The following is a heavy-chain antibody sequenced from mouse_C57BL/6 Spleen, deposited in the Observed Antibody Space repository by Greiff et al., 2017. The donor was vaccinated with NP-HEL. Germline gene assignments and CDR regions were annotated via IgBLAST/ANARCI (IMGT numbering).Heavy chain of an antibody. CDR2: IDPSDSYT. J-gene: IGHJ4*01. D-gene: IGHD2-4*01. V-gene: IGHV1-50*01. CDR3: ARRDYDEVYYAMDY. Sequence: VQLQQPGAELVKPGASVKLSCKASGYTFTSYWMQWVKQRPGQGLEWIGEIDPSDSYTNYNQKFKGKATLTVDTSSSTAYMQLSSLTSEDSAVYYCARRDYDEVYYAMDYWGQGTSVTVSS. CDR1: GYTFTSYW.